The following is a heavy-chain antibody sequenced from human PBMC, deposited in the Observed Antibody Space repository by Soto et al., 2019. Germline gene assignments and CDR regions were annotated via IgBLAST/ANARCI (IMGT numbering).Heavy chain of an antibody. CDR3: ARAESIAVAHYAFDI. J-gene: IGHJ3*02. Sequence: PGGSLRLSCTASGFTFSSYGMHWVRQAPGKGLEWVAVIWYDGSNKYYADSVKGRFTISRDNSKNTLYLQMNSLRAEDTAVYYCARAESIAVAHYAFDIWGQVTFVTVSS. V-gene: IGHV3-33*01. CDR1: GFTFSSYG. D-gene: IGHD6-19*01. CDR2: IWYDGSNK.